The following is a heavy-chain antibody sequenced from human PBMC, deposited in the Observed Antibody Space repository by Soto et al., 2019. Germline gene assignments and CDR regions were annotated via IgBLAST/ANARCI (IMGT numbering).Heavy chain of an antibody. V-gene: IGHV1-58*02. CDR2: IVVGSGNT. J-gene: IGHJ5*02. Sequence: SVKVSCKASGFTFTSSAMQWVRQARGQRLEWIGWIVVGSGNTNYAQKFQERVTITRDMSTSTAYMELSSLRSEDTAVYYCAADLAYCSSTSCYARQTFDPWGQGTLITVS. CDR1: GFTFTSSA. D-gene: IGHD2-2*01. CDR3: AADLAYCSSTSCYARQTFDP.